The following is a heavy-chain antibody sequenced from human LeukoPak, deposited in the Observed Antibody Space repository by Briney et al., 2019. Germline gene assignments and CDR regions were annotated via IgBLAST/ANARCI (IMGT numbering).Heavy chain of an antibody. Sequence: PSETLSLTCTVSGASINGYFWSWIRQTDGGGLEWIGRIYGSGSSNYNQSFESRVTLSSDTSKNQFSLELRSVTAADTAVYYCSRDMVRETLMYWFDPWGPGIVVTVSS. V-gene: IGHV4-4*07. J-gene: IGHJ5*02. CDR2: IYGSGSS. D-gene: IGHD3-10*01. CDR3: SRDMVRETLMYWFDP. CDR1: GASINGYF.